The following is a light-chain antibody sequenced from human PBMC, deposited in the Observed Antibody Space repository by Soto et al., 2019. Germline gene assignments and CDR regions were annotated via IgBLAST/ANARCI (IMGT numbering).Light chain of an antibody. CDR1: QSISIS. CDR3: QQYHGYSLT. CDR2: DAS. J-gene: IGKJ1*01. V-gene: IGKV1-5*01. Sequence: DIQMTQSPSVLYASVGDRVTITCRASQSISISLAWYQQKPGKAPKLLIYDASTLQSGVPSRFSGSESGTERILTISGLQPDDFATHYCQQYHGYSLTFGQGTKVDI.